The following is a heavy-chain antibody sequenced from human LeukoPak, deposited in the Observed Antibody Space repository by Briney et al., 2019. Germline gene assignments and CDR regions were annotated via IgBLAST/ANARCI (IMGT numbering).Heavy chain of an antibody. CDR1: GYTFTAYS. Sequence: ASVEVSCKASGYTFTAYSMHWVRQAPGQGLEWMGRISAKSDDTSYAQKFQDRVTMTRDRSVSTAYMELSRLRSDDTAVYYCATDYSDTWTGFNYWGQGTLVTVSS. J-gene: IGHJ4*02. CDR2: ISAKSDDT. CDR3: ATDYSDTWTGFNY. V-gene: IGHV1-2*06. D-gene: IGHD1-1*01.